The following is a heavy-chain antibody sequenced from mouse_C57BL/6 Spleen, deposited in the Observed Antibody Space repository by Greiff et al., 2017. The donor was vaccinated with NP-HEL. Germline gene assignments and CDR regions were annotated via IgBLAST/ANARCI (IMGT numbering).Heavy chain of an antibody. J-gene: IGHJ4*01. D-gene: IGHD2-4*01. V-gene: IGHV1-55*01. Sequence: QLQQSGAELVKPGASVKMSCKASGYTFTSYWITWVKQRPGQGLEWIGDIYPGSGSTNYNEKFKSKATLTVDTSSSTAYMQLSSLTSEDSAVYYCARKGDYDEYYYAMDYWGQGTSVTVSS. CDR3: ARKGDYDEYYYAMDY. CDR1: GYTFTSYW. CDR2: IYPGSGST.